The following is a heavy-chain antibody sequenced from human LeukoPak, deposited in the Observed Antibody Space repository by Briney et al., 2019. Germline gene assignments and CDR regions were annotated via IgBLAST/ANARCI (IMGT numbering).Heavy chain of an antibody. CDR2: INQDGRDQ. CDR1: GFTFSDYW. Sequence: GGSLRLSCAASGFTFSDYWMSWVRQAPGQGLEWVAKINQDGRDQHFVDSVKGRFTISRDNAKNLLFLQMDSLRAEDTAVYYCTGGALGYWGPGTLVTVSS. CDR3: TGGALGY. J-gene: IGHJ4*02. V-gene: IGHV3-7*04.